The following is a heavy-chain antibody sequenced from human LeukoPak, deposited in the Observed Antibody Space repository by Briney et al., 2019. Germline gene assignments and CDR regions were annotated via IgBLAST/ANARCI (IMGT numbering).Heavy chain of an antibody. J-gene: IGHJ4*02. CDR3: ARQSPVRDHYFAGSRPLDY. CDR2: IKEDGTEQ. Sequence: GGSLRLSCVASGFSFSSYWMTWVRQAPGKGLEWVANIKEDGTEQYYVDSVKGRFTVSRDNAKNLLYLQMNRIRVEDTAHSYCARQSPVRDHYFAGSRPLDYWGPGTVLTVSS. V-gene: IGHV3-7*01. CDR1: GFSFSSYW. D-gene: IGHD2/OR15-2a*01.